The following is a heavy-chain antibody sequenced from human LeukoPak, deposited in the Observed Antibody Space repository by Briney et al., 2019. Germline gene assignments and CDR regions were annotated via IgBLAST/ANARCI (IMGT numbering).Heavy chain of an antibody. CDR1: GFSFSSYT. Sequence: GGSLRLSCAASGFSFSSYTMNWVRQAPGKGLEWVSTIYSGGTTYYADSVMGRFTISRHNSRNTLYLQMNSLRAEDTAVYYCARVDTVMAYYFDLWGQGTLVTVSS. D-gene: IGHD5-18*01. CDR3: ARVDTVMAYYFDL. J-gene: IGHJ4*02. V-gene: IGHV3-53*04. CDR2: IYSGGTT.